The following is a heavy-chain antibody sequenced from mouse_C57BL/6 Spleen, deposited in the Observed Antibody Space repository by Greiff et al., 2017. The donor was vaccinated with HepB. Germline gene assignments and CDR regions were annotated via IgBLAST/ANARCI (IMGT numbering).Heavy chain of an antibody. CDR2: IDPETGGT. J-gene: IGHJ4*01. CDR1: GYTFTDYE. CDR3: TRWGYLYYYAMDY. V-gene: IGHV1-15*01. D-gene: IGHD2-2*01. Sequence: QVQLQQSGAELVRPGASVTLSCKASGYTFTDYEMHWVKQTPVHGLEWIGAIDPETGGTAYNQKFKGKAILTADKSSSTAYMELRSLTSEDSAVYYCTRWGYLYYYAMDYWGQGTSVTVSS.